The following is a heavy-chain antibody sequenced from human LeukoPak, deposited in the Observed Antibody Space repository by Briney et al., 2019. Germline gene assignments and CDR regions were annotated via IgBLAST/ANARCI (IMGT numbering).Heavy chain of an antibody. J-gene: IGHJ3*02. CDR2: ISSSSSSYI. Sequence: GGSLRLSCAASGFTFSSYSMNWVRQAPGKGLEWVSSISSSSSSYIYYADSVKGRFTISRDNAENSLYLQMNSLRAEDTAVYYCARGAIAARGDAFDIWGQGTMVTVSS. CDR3: ARGAIAARGDAFDI. D-gene: IGHD6-6*01. CDR1: GFTFSSYS. V-gene: IGHV3-21*01.